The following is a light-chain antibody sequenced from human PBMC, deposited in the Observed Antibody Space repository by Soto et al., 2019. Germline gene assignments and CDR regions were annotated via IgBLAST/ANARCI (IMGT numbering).Light chain of an antibody. Sequence: QSALTQPASMSGSPGQPITISCTGTSSDVGSYYPVSWFQQHPGKAPKLIIYEVNKRPSGVSDRFSGSKSGNTASLTISGLQAADEAEYYCCSYAGDTTFFVFGTGTKLTVL. V-gene: IGLV2-23*02. J-gene: IGLJ1*01. CDR3: CSYAGDTTFFV. CDR1: SSDVGSYYP. CDR2: EVN.